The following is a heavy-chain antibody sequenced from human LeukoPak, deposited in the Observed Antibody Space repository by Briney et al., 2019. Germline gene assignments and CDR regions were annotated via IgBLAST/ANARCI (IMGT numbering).Heavy chain of an antibody. V-gene: IGHV4-59*12. J-gene: IGHJ3*02. CDR1: GGSISSYY. CDR3: ARGPPWGPFDI. CDR2: IYDSGST. D-gene: IGHD3-16*01. Sequence: SETLSLTCTVSGGSISSYYWSWIRQPPGKGLEWIGYIYDSGSTNYNPSLKSRVTISVDKSKNQFSLKLSSVTAADTAVYYCARGPPWGPFDIWGQGTMVTVSS.